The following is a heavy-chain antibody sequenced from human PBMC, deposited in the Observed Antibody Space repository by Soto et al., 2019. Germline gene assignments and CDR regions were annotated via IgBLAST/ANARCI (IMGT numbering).Heavy chain of an antibody. CDR3: AREIAVPGTWYFGL. CDR1: GFTFSNYD. CDR2: IVNADDT. D-gene: IGHD6-13*01. V-gene: IGHV3-13*04. J-gene: IGHJ2*01. Sequence: EVQLVESGGGLVQPGGSLRLSCAASGFTFSNYDMHWVRQATGKGLEWVSGIVNADDTYYADSVKGRFTISRENAQNSLYLLMNSLRAGDTAVYYCAREIAVPGTWYFGLWGRGTLVSVSA.